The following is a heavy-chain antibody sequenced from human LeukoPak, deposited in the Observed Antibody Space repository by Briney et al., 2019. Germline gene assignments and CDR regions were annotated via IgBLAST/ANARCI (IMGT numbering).Heavy chain of an antibody. CDR3: ARRDYYDSFDY. CDR1: GFTFSSYA. V-gene: IGHV3-30-3*01. CDR2: ISYDGSNK. D-gene: IGHD3-22*01. J-gene: IGHJ4*02. Sequence: GGSLRLSCAASGFTFSSYAMHWVRQAPGKGLEWVAVISYDGSNKYYADSVKGRFTISRDNSKNTLYLQMNSLRAEDTAVYYCARRDYYDSFDYWGQGTLVTVSS.